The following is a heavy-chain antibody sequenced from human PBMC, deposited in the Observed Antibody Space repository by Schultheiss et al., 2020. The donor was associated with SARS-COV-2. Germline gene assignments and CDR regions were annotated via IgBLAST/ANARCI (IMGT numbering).Heavy chain of an antibody. Sequence: GGSLRLSCAASGFTFSSYAMSWVRQAPGKGLEWVSAISGSGGSTYYADSVKGRFTISRDNSKNTLYLQMNSLRAEDTAVYYCARQGDDIQLWLEFDIWGQGTMVTVSS. CDR1: GFTFSSYA. J-gene: IGHJ3*02. V-gene: IGHV3-23*01. D-gene: IGHD5-18*01. CDR2: ISGSGGST. CDR3: ARQGDDIQLWLEFDI.